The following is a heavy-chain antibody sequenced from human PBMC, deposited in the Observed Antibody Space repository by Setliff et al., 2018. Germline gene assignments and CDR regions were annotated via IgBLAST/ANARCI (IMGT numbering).Heavy chain of an antibody. CDR3: AREAGRGEFYFDY. CDR2: IMPIFGKL. V-gene: IGHV1-69*13. Sequence: SVKVSCKTSGGTFRSHDISWVRQAPGQGLEWMGGIMPIFGKLKYAQKFQGRVTITADESTSTAYMELSSLRSEDTAVYFCAREAGRGEFYFDYWGQGTLVTVSS. D-gene: IGHD2-15*01. CDR1: GGTFRSHD. J-gene: IGHJ4*02.